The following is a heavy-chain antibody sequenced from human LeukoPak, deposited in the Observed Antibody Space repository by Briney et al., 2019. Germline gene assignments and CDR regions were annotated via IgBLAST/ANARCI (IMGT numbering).Heavy chain of an antibody. Sequence: PGGSLRLSCAASGFTFSSYGMSWVRQAPGKGLEWVSAISASGGSTYYADSVKGRFTISRDNSKNTLYLQMNSLRADDTAVYYCAKRGGMYPAYYFDYWGQGTLVTVSS. D-gene: IGHD3-16*01. J-gene: IGHJ4*02. CDR3: AKRGGMYPAYYFDY. CDR1: GFTFSSYG. CDR2: ISASGGST. V-gene: IGHV3-23*01.